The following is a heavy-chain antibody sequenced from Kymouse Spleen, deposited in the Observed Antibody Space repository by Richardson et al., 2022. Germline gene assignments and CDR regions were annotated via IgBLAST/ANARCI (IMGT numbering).Heavy chain of an antibody. CDR1: GGSFSGYY. J-gene: IGHJ4*02. V-gene: IGHV4-34*01. CDR3: ARAGIAVAHFDY. Sequence: QVQLQQWGAGLLKPSETLSLTCAVYGGSFSGYYWSWIRQPPGKGLEWIGEINHSGSTNYNPSLKSRVTISVDTSKNQFSLKLSSVTAADTAVYYCARAGIAVAHFDYWGQGTLVTVSS. D-gene: IGHD6-19*01. CDR2: INHSGST.